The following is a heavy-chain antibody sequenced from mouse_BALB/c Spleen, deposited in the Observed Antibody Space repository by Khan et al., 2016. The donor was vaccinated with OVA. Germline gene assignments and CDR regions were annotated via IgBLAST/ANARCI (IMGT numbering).Heavy chain of an antibody. Sequence: EVQLQESGPGLVKPSQSLSLTCTVTGYSITSDYAWNWIRQFPGNKLEWMVYISYSGSTSYNPSLKSRISITRNTYKHQFFLRLNSVTTEDTATYYCARSIMANWGQGTTLTVSS. V-gene: IGHV3-2*02. CDR2: ISYSGST. J-gene: IGHJ2*01. CDR3: ARSIMAN. CDR1: GYSITSDYA.